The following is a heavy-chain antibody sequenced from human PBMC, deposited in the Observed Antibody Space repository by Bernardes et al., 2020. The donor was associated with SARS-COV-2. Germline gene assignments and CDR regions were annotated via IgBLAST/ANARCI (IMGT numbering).Heavy chain of an antibody. CDR1: GFTFSSYE. Sequence: GSLRLSCAASGFTFSSYEMNWVRQAPGKGLEWVSYISSSGSTIYYADSVKGRFTISRDNAKNSLYLQMNSLRAEDTAVYYCARGLYSGYDMGDAFDIWGQGTMVTVSS. CDR2: ISSSGSTI. D-gene: IGHD5-12*01. V-gene: IGHV3-48*03. J-gene: IGHJ3*02. CDR3: ARGLYSGYDMGDAFDI.